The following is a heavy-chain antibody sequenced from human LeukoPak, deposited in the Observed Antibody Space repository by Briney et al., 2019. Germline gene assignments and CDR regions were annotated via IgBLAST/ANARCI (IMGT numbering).Heavy chain of an antibody. V-gene: IGHV3-20*01. CDR1: GFTFDDYG. J-gene: IGHJ4*02. Sequence: GGSLRLSCAASGFTFDDYGMSWVRQAPGRGLEWVSGINWNGGSTGYADSVKGRFTISRDNAKNSLYLQMNSLRAEDTALYHCARGLVPAAIGPIDYWGQGTLVTVSS. CDR2: INWNGGST. D-gene: IGHD2-2*01. CDR3: ARGLVPAAIGPIDY.